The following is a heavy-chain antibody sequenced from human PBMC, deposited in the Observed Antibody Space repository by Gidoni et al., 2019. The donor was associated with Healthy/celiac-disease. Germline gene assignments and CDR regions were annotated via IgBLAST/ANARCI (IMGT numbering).Heavy chain of an antibody. CDR2: INHSGST. CDR3: ARGRPNSSSWTNLYYFDY. J-gene: IGHJ4*02. Sequence: QVQLQQWGAGLLKPSETLSLTCAVYGGSFRGYYWSWIRQPPGKGLEWSGEINHSGSTNYNPSLKSRVTISVDTSKNQFSLKLSSVTAADTAVYYCARGRPNSSSWTNLYYFDYWGQGTLVTVSS. V-gene: IGHV4-34*01. CDR1: GGSFRGYY. D-gene: IGHD6-13*01.